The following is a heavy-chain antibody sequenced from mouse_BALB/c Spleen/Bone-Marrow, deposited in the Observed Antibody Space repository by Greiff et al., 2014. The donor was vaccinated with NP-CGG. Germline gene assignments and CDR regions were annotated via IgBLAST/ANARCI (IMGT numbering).Heavy chain of an antibody. Sequence: QVQLQQSGAELVRPGASVKLSCKASGYSFTSYRMNWVKQRPGHGLEWIGMIHPSDTETRLNQRFKDNATLTVDKSSSTAYMQLNSPTSEDSAVYYCARLEGNYGSTFAYWGQGTLVTVSA. CDR2: IHPSDTET. D-gene: IGHD1-1*01. CDR3: ARLEGNYGSTFAY. J-gene: IGHJ3*01. CDR1: GYSFTSYR. V-gene: IGHV1-61*01.